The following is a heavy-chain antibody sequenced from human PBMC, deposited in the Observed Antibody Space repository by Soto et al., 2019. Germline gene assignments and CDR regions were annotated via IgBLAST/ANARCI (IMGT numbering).Heavy chain of an antibody. CDR1: GFTFSDYW. J-gene: IGHJ6*02. CDR2: IKFDGSFT. CDR3: ARGLRNYYGVDV. D-gene: IGHD4-17*01. V-gene: IGHV3-74*01. Sequence: EVQLVESGGGLVQPGGSLRLSCVASGFTFSDYWMHWVRQAPGKGLVWVSRIKFDGSFTSYADSVKGRFTISRDNARNTVHLQMDSLRAEDTGVYYCARGLRNYYGVDVWGQGTTVTVSS.